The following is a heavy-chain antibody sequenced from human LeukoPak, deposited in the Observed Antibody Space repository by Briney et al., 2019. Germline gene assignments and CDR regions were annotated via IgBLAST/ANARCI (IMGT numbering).Heavy chain of an antibody. D-gene: IGHD2-15*01. J-gene: IGHJ3*02. CDR2: ISGNGDST. CDR1: GFPFTSYE. Sequence: PGGSLRLSCAASGFPFTSYEMNWVRQAPGKGLEWVSAISGNGDSTYYVDSVKGRFTISRDNSKNTLYLQMNSLRAEDTAVYYCALYCSGGSCYSMGGAFDIWGQGTVVTVSS. CDR3: ALYCSGGSCYSMGGAFDI. V-gene: IGHV3-23*01.